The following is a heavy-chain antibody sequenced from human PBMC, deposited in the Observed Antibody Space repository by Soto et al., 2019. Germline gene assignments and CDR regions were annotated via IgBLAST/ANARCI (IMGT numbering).Heavy chain of an antibody. V-gene: IGHV4-59*08. CDR3: ARHGFGELLVDY. Sequence: SETLSRTCTVSGGSIRSYYWSWIRQPPGKGLEWIGYIYYSGSTNYNPSLKSRVTISVDTSKNQFSLKLSSVTAADTAVYYCARHGFGELLVDYWGQGTLVTAS. D-gene: IGHD3-10*01. CDR1: GGSIRSYY. J-gene: IGHJ4*02. CDR2: IYYSGST.